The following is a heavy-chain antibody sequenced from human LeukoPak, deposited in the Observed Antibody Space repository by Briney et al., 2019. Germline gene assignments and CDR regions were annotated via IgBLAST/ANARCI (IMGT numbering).Heavy chain of an antibody. CDR3: ARAGPSSSWHQFDY. V-gene: IGHV3-66*01. D-gene: IGHD6-13*01. Sequence: PGGSLRLSCAASGFTFSSYEMNWVRQAPGKGLEWVSVIYSGGTTYYADSVKGRFTISRDNSKNTLYLQMNRLRAEDTAVYYCARAGPSSSWHQFDYWGQGTLVTVSS. CDR1: GFTFSSYE. CDR2: IYSGGTT. J-gene: IGHJ4*02.